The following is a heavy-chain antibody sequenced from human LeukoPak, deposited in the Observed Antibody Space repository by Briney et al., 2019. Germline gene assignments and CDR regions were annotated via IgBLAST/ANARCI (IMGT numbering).Heavy chain of an antibody. J-gene: IGHJ4*02. D-gene: IGHD4-17*01. Sequence: GGSLRLSCAASGFTFSSCAMSWVRQAPGKGLEWVSGIGGSGTSTYYADSVKGRFTISRDNSKNTLYLQMNSLRAEDTAVYYCARDKDGDYYFDYWGQGTLVTVSS. V-gene: IGHV3-23*01. CDR2: IGGSGTST. CDR3: ARDKDGDYYFDY. CDR1: GFTFSSCA.